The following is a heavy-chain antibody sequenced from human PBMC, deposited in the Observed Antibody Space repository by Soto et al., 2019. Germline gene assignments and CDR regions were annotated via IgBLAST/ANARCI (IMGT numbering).Heavy chain of an antibody. Sequence: ASVKVSCKASGYTFTSYDINWVRQATGQGLEWMGWINSYNGNTNYAQKLQGRVTMTTDTSTSTAYMELRSLRSDDTAVYCCAREPVAGIWFDPWGQGTLVTVSS. CDR3: AREPVAGIWFDP. CDR1: GYTFTSYD. CDR2: INSYNGNT. D-gene: IGHD6-19*01. J-gene: IGHJ5*02. V-gene: IGHV1-18*01.